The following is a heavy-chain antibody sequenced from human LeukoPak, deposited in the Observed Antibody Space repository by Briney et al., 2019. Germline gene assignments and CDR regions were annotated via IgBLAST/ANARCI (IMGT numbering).Heavy chain of an antibody. D-gene: IGHD1-26*01. V-gene: IGHV3-23*01. CDR2: IFGSGAIT. Sequence: PGGSLRLSCAASGFTFSSYAMSWVRQAPGKGLEWASAIFGSGAITYYADSVKGRFTISRDNTKNTLYLQMNSLRAEDTAVYYCAKVGATAYDYWGQGTLVTVSS. J-gene: IGHJ4*02. CDR3: AKVGATAYDY. CDR1: GFTFSSYA.